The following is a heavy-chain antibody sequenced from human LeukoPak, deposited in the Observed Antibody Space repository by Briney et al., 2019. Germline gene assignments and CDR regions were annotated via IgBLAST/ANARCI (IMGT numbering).Heavy chain of an antibody. V-gene: IGHV1-69*04. D-gene: IGHD5-24*01. CDR3: ARGRDGYKMDS. Sequence: SVKVSCKISGGTLNNLALNWVRQAPGQGHEWMGNVMPTLGVTNYARKFRGRVTFTTDESKDTAYMVMSSLTSEDTAIYYCARGRDGYKMDSWGQGTLVSVSP. CDR1: GGTLNNLA. J-gene: IGHJ5*01. CDR2: VMPTLGVT.